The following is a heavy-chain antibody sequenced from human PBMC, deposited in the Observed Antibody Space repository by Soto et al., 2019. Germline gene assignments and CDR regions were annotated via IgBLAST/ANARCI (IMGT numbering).Heavy chain of an antibody. V-gene: IGHV4-31*03. CDR3: AKTGIAAADS. CDR1: GGSISRGGNY. D-gene: IGHD6-13*01. CDR2: IYNSGST. Sequence: QVQLQESGPGLVKPSQTLSLTCTVSGGSISRGGNYWSWIHQHPGEGLEWIGYIYNSGSTYYNPSLKSRVTISVDSSKNQFSLKLSSVTAADTAVYYCAKTGIAAADSWGQGTLVTVSS. J-gene: IGHJ4*02.